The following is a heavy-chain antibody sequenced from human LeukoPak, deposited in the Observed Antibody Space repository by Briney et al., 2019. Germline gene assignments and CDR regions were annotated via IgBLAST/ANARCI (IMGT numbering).Heavy chain of an antibody. J-gene: IGHJ6*03. D-gene: IGHD2-15*01. Sequence: ASVKVSCKASGYTFTSYYMHWVRQAPGQGLEWMGIINPSGGSTSYAQKFQGRVTITRNTSISTAYTELSSLRSEDTAVYYCARGARGYCSGGSCYSSNYYYYYMDVWGKGTTVTVSS. CDR2: INPSGGST. CDR1: GYTFTSYY. CDR3: ARGARGYCSGGSCYSSNYYYYYMDV. V-gene: IGHV1-46*01.